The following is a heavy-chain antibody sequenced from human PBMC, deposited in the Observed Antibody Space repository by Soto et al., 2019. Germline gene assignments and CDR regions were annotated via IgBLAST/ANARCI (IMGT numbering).Heavy chain of an antibody. J-gene: IGHJ4*02. CDR3: TKNSAYDLDY. CDR1: RYSINNNNW. CDR2: LHHGGST. D-gene: IGHD5-12*01. V-gene: IGHV4-4*02. Sequence: SETLSLTCDVSRYSINNNNWWSWVRQPPGGGLEWIGELHHGGSTNYNPSLESRATFSVDISKNQFFLKLSSVTAADTAVYYCTKNSAYDLDYSGQGTLVTVSS.